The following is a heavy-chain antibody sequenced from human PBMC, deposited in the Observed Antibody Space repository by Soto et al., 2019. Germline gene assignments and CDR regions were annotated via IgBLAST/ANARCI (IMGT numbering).Heavy chain of an antibody. CDR1: GYTFTSYY. J-gene: IGHJ6*02. D-gene: IGHD3-22*01. Sequence: ASVEVSCKASGYTFTSYYMHWVRQAPGQGLEWMGIINPSGGSTSYAQKFQGRVTMTRDTSTSTVYMELSSLRSEDTAVYYCARGSPNYYASRGNRRPRRQTLTVLVGMDVWGQGTTVTVSS. CDR3: ARGSPNYYASRGNRRPRRQTLTVLVGMDV. V-gene: IGHV1-46*01. CDR2: INPSGGST.